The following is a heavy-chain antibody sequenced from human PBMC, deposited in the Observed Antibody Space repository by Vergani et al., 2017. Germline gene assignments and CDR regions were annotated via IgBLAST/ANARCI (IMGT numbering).Heavy chain of an antibody. CDR1: GYSISSGYY. J-gene: IGHJ3*02. V-gene: IGHV4-38-2*01. Sequence: QVQLQESGPGLVKPSETLSLTCAVSGYSISSGYYWGWIRQPPGKGLEWIGEINHSGSTNYNPSLKSRVTISVDTSKNQFSLKLSSVTAADTAVYYCARGSRDGYNRSGLGAFDIWGQGTMVTVSS. CDR2: INHSGST. D-gene: IGHD5-24*01. CDR3: ARGSRDGYNRSGLGAFDI.